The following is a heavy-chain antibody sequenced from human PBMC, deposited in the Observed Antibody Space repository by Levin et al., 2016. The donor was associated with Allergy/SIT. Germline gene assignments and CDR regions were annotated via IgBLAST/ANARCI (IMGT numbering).Heavy chain of an antibody. V-gene: IGHV3-21*01. CDR2: ISSSSSYI. J-gene: IGHJ6*02. Sequence: WIRQPPGKGLEWVSSISSSSSYIYYADSVKGRFTISRDNAKNSLYLQMNSLRAEDTAVYYCAQLRTEYYYYGMGVWGQGTTVTVSS. D-gene: IGHD6-6*01. CDR3: AQLRTEYYYYGMGV.